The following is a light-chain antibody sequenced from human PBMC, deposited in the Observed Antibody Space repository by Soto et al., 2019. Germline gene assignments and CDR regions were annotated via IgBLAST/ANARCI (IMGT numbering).Light chain of an antibody. Sequence: DIQMTQSPSSLSASVGDRVTITCRASQSISSYLNWYQQKPGKAPKLLIYAASSLQSGVPSRFSGSGSGTDLTLTISSLQPEDFATYYCQQSYSTPPTCGQGTKVDIK. CDR3: QQSYSTPPT. V-gene: IGKV1-39*01. CDR1: QSISSY. CDR2: AAS. J-gene: IGKJ1*01.